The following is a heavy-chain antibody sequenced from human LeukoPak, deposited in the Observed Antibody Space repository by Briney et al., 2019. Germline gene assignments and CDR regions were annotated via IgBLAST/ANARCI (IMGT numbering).Heavy chain of an antibody. CDR1: GGSITSYY. J-gene: IGHJ4*02. D-gene: IGHD3-10*01. CDR2: IYYSGST. V-gene: IGHV4-59*01. Sequence: SETLSLTCTVSGGSITSYYWNWIRQPPGKGLEWIGYIYYSGSTNYNPSLKSRVTISVDTSKNQFSLKLSSVTAADTAVYYCARGSGAQEGWGQGTLVTVSS. CDR3: ARGSGAQEG.